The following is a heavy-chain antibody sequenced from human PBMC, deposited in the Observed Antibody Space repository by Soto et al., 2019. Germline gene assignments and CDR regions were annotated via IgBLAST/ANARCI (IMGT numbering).Heavy chain of an antibody. V-gene: IGHV3-48*01. Sequence: EVHLVESGGDLVQPGGSLRLSCAASGFIFSTYSMNWVRQAPGKGLEWISYISSSGSSISYTDSVKGRFTISRDNAKNSLYLQMNSLGAEDTALYYCARSRYNDYWGQGTLVTVSS. CDR3: ARSRYNDY. CDR1: GFIFSTYS. D-gene: IGHD1-1*01. J-gene: IGHJ4*02. CDR2: ISSSGSSI.